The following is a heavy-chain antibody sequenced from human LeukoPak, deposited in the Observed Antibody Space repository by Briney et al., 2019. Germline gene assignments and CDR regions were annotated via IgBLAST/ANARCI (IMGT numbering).Heavy chain of an antibody. V-gene: IGHV3-7*01. CDR2: IKQDGSKK. CDR1: GFPFSSYW. Sequence: PGGSLRLSCVASGFPFSSYWMTWVRQAPGKGLEWVANIKQDGSKKSYVDSVKGRFTISRDNAKNSLYLQMNSLRVEDTAVYYCARTPDGADYWGQGTLVTVSS. J-gene: IGHJ4*02. D-gene: IGHD3-10*01. CDR3: ARTPDGADY.